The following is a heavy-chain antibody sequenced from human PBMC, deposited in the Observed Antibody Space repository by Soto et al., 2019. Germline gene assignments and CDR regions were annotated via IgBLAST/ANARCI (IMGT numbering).Heavy chain of an antibody. V-gene: IGHV1-18*01. CDR1: GYTFTSYG. J-gene: IGHJ4*02. Sequence: QVQLVQSGAEVKKPGASVKVSCKASGYTFTSYGISWVRQAPGQGLEWVGWISAYNGNTNYAQKLQGRVTMTTDTSTSTAYMELRSLRSDDTAVYYCARDLNSYYYGSGSYYNAYWGQGTLVTVSS. CDR2: ISAYNGNT. CDR3: ARDLNSYYYGSGSYYNAY. D-gene: IGHD3-10*01.